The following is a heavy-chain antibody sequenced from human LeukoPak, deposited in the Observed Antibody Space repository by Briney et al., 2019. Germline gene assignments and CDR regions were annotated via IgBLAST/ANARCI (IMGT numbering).Heavy chain of an antibody. CDR1: GYSFTGYW. CDR3: ARLIGGGPNYYGMDV. J-gene: IGHJ6*02. D-gene: IGHD3-10*01. V-gene: IGHV5-51*01. Sequence: GESLKISCKVSGYSFTGYWIGWVRQMPGKGLEWMGIIYPGDSDTRYSPSFQGQVTISADRSINTAYLQWSSLKASDTAMYYCARLIGGGPNYYGMDVWGQGTTVTVPS. CDR2: IYPGDSDT.